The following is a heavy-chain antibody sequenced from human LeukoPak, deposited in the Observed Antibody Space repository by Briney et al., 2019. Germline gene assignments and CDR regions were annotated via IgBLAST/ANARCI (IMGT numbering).Heavy chain of an antibody. CDR3: ASVEDFYYYMDV. Sequence: SETLSLTCAVYGGSFSGYYWSWIRQPPGKGLEWIGEINHSGSTNYNPSLKSRVTISVDTSKNQFSLKLSSVTAADTAVYYCASVEDFYYYMDVWGKGTTVTVSS. CDR2: INHSGST. CDR1: GGSFSGYY. V-gene: IGHV4-34*01. J-gene: IGHJ6*03.